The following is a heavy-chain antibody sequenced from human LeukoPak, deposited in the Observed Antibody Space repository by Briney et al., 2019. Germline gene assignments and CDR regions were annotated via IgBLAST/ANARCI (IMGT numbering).Heavy chain of an antibody. J-gene: IGHJ4*02. CDR2: IYSGGST. D-gene: IGHD2-15*01. CDR3: ARDLVDCSGGSCYSGGIDY. CDR1: GFTFSSNA. Sequence: GGSLRLSCAASGFTFSSNAMNWVRQAPGKGLEWVSVIYSGGSTYYADSVKGRFTISRDNSKNTLYLQMNSLRAEDTAVYYCARDLVDCSGGSCYSGGIDYWGQGTLVTVSS. V-gene: IGHV3-53*01.